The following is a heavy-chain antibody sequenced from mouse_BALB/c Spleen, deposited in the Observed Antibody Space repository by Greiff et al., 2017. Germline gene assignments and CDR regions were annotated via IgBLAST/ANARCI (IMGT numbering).Heavy chain of an antibody. CDR1: GFTFSDYY. CDR3: AREGGH. CDR2: ISDGGSYT. Sequence: EVQLQESGGGLVKPGGSLKLSCAASGFTFSDYYMYWVRQTPEKRLEWVATISDGGSYTYYPDSVKGRFTISRDNAKNNLYLQMSSLKSEDTAMYYCAREGGHWGQGTLVTVSA. J-gene: IGHJ3*01. V-gene: IGHV5-4*02.